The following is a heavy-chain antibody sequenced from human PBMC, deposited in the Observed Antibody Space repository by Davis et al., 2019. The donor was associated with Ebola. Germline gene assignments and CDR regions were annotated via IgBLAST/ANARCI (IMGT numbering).Heavy chain of an antibody. CDR2: INPSGGST. V-gene: IGHV1-46*01. J-gene: IGHJ4*02. D-gene: IGHD2-21*01. Sequence: ASVTVSCKASGYTFTGYYMHWVRQAPGQGLEWMGWINPSGGSTTYAQKFQGRVTMTRDTSTRTVYMELSSLRSEDTAVYYCARGRGHYEYSGGDYWGQGTLVTVSS. CDR1: GYTFTGYY. CDR3: ARGRGHYEYSGGDY.